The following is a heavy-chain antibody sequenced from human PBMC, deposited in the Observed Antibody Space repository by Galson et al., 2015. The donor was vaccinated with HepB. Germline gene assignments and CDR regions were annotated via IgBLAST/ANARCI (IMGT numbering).Heavy chain of an antibody. CDR2: INTNTGNP. CDR3: ASGQELAALGY. D-gene: IGHD1-1*01. J-gene: IGHJ4*02. CDR1: GYTFTTYA. V-gene: IGHV7-4-1*02. Sequence: SVKVSCKASGYTFTTYAMNWVRQAPGQGLVWMGWINTNTGNPTYAQDSTGRVVFSLDTSVSTAYLHINSLKAEDTARYYCASGQELAALGYWGQGTQVTVSS.